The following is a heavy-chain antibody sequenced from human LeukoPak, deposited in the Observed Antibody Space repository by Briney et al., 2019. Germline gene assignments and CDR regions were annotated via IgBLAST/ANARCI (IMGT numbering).Heavy chain of an antibody. CDR2: ISGSGGST. CDR3: AKPPRYSGSYDFDY. J-gene: IGHJ4*02. Sequence: QPGGSLRLSCSASGFTFSSSAMSWVRQAPGKGLEWVSAISGSGGSTYNADSVKGRFTISRDNSKNTLYLQMNSLRAEDTAVYYCAKPPRYSGSYDFDYWGQGTLVTVSS. CDR1: GFTFSSSA. V-gene: IGHV3-23*01. D-gene: IGHD1-26*01.